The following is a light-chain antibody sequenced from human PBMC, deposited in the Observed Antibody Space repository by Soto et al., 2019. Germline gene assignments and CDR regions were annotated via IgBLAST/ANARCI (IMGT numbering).Light chain of an antibody. CDR3: QQYHNWPPYT. J-gene: IGKJ2*01. Sequence: EIVMTQSPATLSVSPGERATLSCRASQSVSTNLAWYQQKPGQAPRLLMYDASTRATGIPARFSGSGSGTEFTLTISSLQSEDVAVYYCQQYHNWPPYTFGQGTKLEIK. V-gene: IGKV3-15*01. CDR1: QSVSTN. CDR2: DAS.